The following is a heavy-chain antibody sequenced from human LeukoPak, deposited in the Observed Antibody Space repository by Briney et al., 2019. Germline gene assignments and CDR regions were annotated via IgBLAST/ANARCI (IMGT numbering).Heavy chain of an antibody. J-gene: IGHJ6*03. CDR1: GFSLSTSGMC. V-gene: IGHV2-70*11. CDR3: ARTYYYGSGRPGSPYYYYYMDV. Sequence: SGPTLVNPTQTLTLTCTFSGFSLSTSGMCVSWIRQPPGKALEWLARIDWDDDKYYSTSLKTRLTISKDTSKNQVVLTMTNMDPVDTATYYCARTYYYGSGRPGSPYYYYYMDVWGKGTTVTISS. D-gene: IGHD3-10*01. CDR2: IDWDDDK.